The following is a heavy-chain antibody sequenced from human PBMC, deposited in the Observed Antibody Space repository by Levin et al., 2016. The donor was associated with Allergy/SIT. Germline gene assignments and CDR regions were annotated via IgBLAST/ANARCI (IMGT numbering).Heavy chain of an antibody. V-gene: IGHV1-69*13. CDR3: ARQTNPTTGSLFS. D-gene: IGHD3-9*01. Sequence: SVKVSCKASGSTFRSYALSWVRQAPGQGLEWMGGMIPLFHTTNYAQKFQGRVTITADESTGTTYMELSGLRSEDTAVYCCARQTNPTTGSLFSWGQGTLVTVSS. CDR1: GSTFRSYA. J-gene: IGHJ5*02. CDR2: MIPLFHTT.